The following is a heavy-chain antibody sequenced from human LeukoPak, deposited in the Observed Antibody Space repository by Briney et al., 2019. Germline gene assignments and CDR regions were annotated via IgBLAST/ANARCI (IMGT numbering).Heavy chain of an antibody. CDR1: GFTFSSYE. J-gene: IGHJ6*02. CDR2: ISSCGSTI. Sequence: GGSLRLSCAASGFTFSSYEMNWVRQAPGKGLEWVSYISSCGSTIYYADSVKGRFTISRDNSKNTLYLQMNSLRAEDTAVYYAVRPGGMDVWGQGTTVTVSS. CDR3: VRPGGMDV. V-gene: IGHV3-48*03.